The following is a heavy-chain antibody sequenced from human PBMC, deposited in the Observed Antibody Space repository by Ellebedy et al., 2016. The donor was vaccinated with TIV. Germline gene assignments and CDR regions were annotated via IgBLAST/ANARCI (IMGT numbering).Heavy chain of an antibody. CDR3: SRGGGCGGGTCYYPDF. D-gene: IGHD2-15*01. J-gene: IGHJ4*02. Sequence: GESLKISCAASEFAFETDWMTWVRQAPGKGLEWVANINQEGSDKSYVDSVRGRFTISRDNAKNSLYLQMNSLRAEDTAVYYCSRGGGCGGGTCYYPDFWGQGTLVTVSS. CDR2: INQEGSDK. CDR1: EFAFETDW. V-gene: IGHV3-7*01.